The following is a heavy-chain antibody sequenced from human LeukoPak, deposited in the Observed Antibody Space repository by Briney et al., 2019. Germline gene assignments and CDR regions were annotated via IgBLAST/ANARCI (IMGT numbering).Heavy chain of an antibody. CDR1: GYTLTSYD. J-gene: IGHJ4*02. V-gene: IGHV1-8*03. CDR2: MNPNSGNT. D-gene: IGHD2-15*01. Sequence: ASVKVSCKASGYTLTSYDINWVRQATGQGLEWMGWMNPNSGNTGYAQKFQGRVTITRNTSISTAYMELSSLRSEDTAVYYCARDLAASEVVLDYWGQGTLVTVSS. CDR3: ARDLAASEVVLDY.